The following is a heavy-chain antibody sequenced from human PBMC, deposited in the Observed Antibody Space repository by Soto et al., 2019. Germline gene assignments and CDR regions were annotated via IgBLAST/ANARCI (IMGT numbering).Heavy chain of an antibody. CDR2: INPNRGGT. J-gene: IGHJ4*02. V-gene: IGHV1-2*02. CDR1: GYTFTGYY. D-gene: IGHD5-18*01. CDR3: AKYIVKYTYGACDY. Sequence: ASVKVSCKASGYTFTGYYMHWVRQAPGQGLEWMGWINPNRGGTNYAQKFQGRVTMTRDTSISTAYMELSRLRSVDTAVYYCAKYIVKYTYGACDYWGQGALVTVSS.